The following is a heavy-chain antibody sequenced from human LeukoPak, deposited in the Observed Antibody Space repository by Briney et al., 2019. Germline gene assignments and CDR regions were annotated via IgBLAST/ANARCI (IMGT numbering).Heavy chain of an antibody. J-gene: IGHJ1*01. CDR2: INPNSGGT. CDR3: ARSLGLEWDQEYFQH. D-gene: IGHD3-3*01. V-gene: IGHV1-2*02. CDR1: GYTFTGYY. Sequence: ASVKVSCKASGYTFTGYYMHWVRQAPGQGLEWMGWINPNSGGTNYAQKFQGRVTMTRDTSISTAYMELSRLRSDDTAVYYCARSLGLEWDQEYFQHWGQGTLVTVSS.